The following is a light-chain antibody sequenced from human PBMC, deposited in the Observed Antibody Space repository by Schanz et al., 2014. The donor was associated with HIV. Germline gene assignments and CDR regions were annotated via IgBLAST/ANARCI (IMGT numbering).Light chain of an antibody. CDR3: QLFVRPLT. J-gene: IGKJ4*01. Sequence: IVLTQSPGTLSLSPGERATLSCRASQGIHSSSLAWYRQRPGQSPRLLIYGTSTRATGIPDRFSGSGSGTDFSLTISSLEPEDFAVYFCQLFVRPLTFGGGTRVDVK. CDR2: GTS. V-gene: IGKV3-20*01. CDR1: QGIHSSS.